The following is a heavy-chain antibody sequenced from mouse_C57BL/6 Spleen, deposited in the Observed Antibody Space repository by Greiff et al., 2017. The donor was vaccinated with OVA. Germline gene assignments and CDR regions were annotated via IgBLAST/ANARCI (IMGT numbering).Heavy chain of an antibody. CDR2: INYDGSST. CDR3: ARRGNYYGSSGYFDV. Sequence: DVKLVESEGGLVQPGSSMKLSCTASGFTFSDYYMAWVRQVPEKGLEWVANINYDGSSTYYLDSLKSRFIISRDNAKNILYLQMSSLKSEDTATYYCARRGNYYGSSGYFDVWGTGTTVTVSS. J-gene: IGHJ1*03. V-gene: IGHV5-16*01. CDR1: GFTFSDYY. D-gene: IGHD1-1*01.